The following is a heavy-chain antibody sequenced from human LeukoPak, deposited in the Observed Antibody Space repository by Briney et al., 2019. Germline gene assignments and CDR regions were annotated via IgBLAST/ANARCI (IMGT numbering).Heavy chain of an antibody. CDR1: GYTFTSYA. D-gene: IGHD6-13*01. V-gene: IGHV7-4-1*02. Sequence: ASVKVSCKASGYTFTSYAMNWVRQAPGQGLEWMGWINTNTGNPTYAQGFTGRFVFSLDTSVSTAYLQISSLKAEDTAVYYCARGKGDIAAAGDYFDYWGQGTLVTVSS. CDR2: INTNTGNP. J-gene: IGHJ4*02. CDR3: ARGKGDIAAAGDYFDY.